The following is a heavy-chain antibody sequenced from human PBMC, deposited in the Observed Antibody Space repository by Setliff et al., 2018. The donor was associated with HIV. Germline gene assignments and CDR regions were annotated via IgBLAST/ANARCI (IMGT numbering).Heavy chain of an antibody. CDR2: IYTTGST. V-gene: IGHV4-4*07. D-gene: IGHD5-12*01. CDR3: AREVRDGYKYYFDY. Sequence: SETLSLTCAVYGGSFSGYYWSWIRQPAGKGLEWIGHIYTTGSTNYNPSLKSRVTISVDTSKNHFSLNLSSVTAADTAVYYCAREVRDGYKYYFDYWGQGTLVTVSS. J-gene: IGHJ4*02. CDR1: GGSFSGYY.